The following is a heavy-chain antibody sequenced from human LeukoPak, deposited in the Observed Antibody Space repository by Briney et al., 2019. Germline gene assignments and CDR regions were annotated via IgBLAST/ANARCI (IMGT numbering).Heavy chain of an antibody. J-gene: IGHJ5*02. D-gene: IGHD3-22*01. CDR1: GYTFTSYD. V-gene: IGHV1-8*01. Sequence: ASVKVSCKASGYTFTSYDINWVRQATGQGLEWMGWMNPNSGNTGYAQKFQGRVTMTRNTSISKAYMELSSLRSEDTAVYYCARGDYYDSRLENWFDPWGQGTLVTVSS. CDR2: MNPNSGNT. CDR3: ARGDYYDSRLENWFDP.